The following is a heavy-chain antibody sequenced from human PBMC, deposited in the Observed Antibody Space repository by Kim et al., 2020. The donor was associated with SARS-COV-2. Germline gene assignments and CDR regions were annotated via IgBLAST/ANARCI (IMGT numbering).Heavy chain of an antibody. CDR1: RFTFSNSA. V-gene: IGHV3-23*01. Sequence: GGSLRLSCVGSRFTFSNSAMTWVRQPPGKGLEWASTIFGTVHGTYYSSSMRGRFIFSSANSKNTLYLQMDNLRADDTAIYYCAKNVHLTSVTFLWYFDLWGRGTSVTVSS. CDR2: IFGTVHGT. CDR3: AKNVHLTSVTFLWYFDL. D-gene: IGHD2-2*01. J-gene: IGHJ2*01.